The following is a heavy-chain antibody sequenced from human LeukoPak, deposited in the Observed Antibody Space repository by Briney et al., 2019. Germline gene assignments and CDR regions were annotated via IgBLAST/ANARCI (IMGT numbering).Heavy chain of an antibody. CDR2: ILYYSGTT. V-gene: IGHV4-39*07. Sequence: SETLSLTCIVSGGSISSSSDYWGWIRQPPGKGLEWIGNILYYSGTTYYNPSLKSRVTISIDTSKNQFSLKLSSVTAADTAVYYCARDDYHGRGSIYWGQGTLVTVSS. CDR1: GGSISSSSDY. CDR3: ARDDYHGRGSIY. D-gene: IGHD4-11*01. J-gene: IGHJ4*02.